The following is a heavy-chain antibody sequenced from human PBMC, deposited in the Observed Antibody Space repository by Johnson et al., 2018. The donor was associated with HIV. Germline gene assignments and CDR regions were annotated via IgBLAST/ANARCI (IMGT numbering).Heavy chain of an antibody. CDR1: GFTFEDHD. CDR2: ISYDGSNK. J-gene: IGHJ3*02. D-gene: IGHD1-26*01. Sequence: QVQLMESGGGVVQPGRSLRLSCAASGFTFEDHDMSWVRQVPGKGLEWVAVISYDGSNKYYADSVKGRFTISRDNSKNTLYLQMNSLRAEDTAVYYCASLVGDTYLNAFDIWGQGTMVTVSS. V-gene: IGHV3-30*03. CDR3: ASLVGDTYLNAFDI.